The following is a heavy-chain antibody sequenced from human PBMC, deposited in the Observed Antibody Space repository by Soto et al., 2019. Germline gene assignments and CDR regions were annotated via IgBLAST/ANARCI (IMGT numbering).Heavy chain of an antibody. CDR2: INVYNGNT. CDR1: GYTFTNYG. J-gene: IGHJ5*02. D-gene: IGHD3-10*01. Sequence: QVQLVQSGGEVKKPGASVKVSCKASGYTFTNYGISWVRQAPGQGLEWMGWINVYNGNTKYAQKVQGRVTMTTDTXTXKXYMEVRSLRSDDTAVYYCARGVGSGSYYNQYNWFDPWGQGTLVTVSS. V-gene: IGHV1-18*01. CDR3: ARGVGSGSYYNQYNWFDP.